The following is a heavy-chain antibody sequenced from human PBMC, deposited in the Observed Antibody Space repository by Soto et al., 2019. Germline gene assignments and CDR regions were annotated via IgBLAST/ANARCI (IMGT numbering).Heavy chain of an antibody. J-gene: IGHJ4*02. V-gene: IGHV3-53*01. D-gene: IGHD5-12*01. CDR1: GFTVSSNY. Sequence: GGPLRLSCAASGFTVSSNYMGWVRQAPGKGLEWVSVIYSGGSTYYADSVKGRFTISRDNSKNTLYLQMNSLRAEDTAVYYCASHAVEMATITYFDYWGQGTLVTVSS. CDR3: ASHAVEMATITYFDY. CDR2: IYSGGST.